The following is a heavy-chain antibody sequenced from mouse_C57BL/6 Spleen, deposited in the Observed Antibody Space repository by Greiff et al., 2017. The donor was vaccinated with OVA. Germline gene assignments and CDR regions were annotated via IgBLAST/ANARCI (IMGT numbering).Heavy chain of an antibody. CDR1: GFTFSSYA. Sequence: DVKLVESGGGLVKPGGSLKLSCAASGFTFSSYAMSWVRQTPEKRLEWVATISDGGSYTYYPDNVKGRFNISSDNANNNLYLQMSHLKSEDAAMYYYAKHDYDRYSFDYWGQGTTLTVSS. CDR3: AKHDYDRYSFDY. V-gene: IGHV5-4*03. J-gene: IGHJ2*01. CDR2: ISDGGSYT. D-gene: IGHD2-4*01.